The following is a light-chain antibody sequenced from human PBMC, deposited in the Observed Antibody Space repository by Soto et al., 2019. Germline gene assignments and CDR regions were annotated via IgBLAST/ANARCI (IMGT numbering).Light chain of an antibody. CDR3: QQYNNWWT. Sequence: EMVMTQSPATLSVSPGERATLSCRASQSISNNLAWYHQRPGQAPRLLIFGASTRATGIPARFSGSGSGTEFILTISSLHSEAFAVYYCQQYNNWWTFGQGTKVEIK. CDR2: GAS. V-gene: IGKV3-15*01. J-gene: IGKJ1*01. CDR1: QSISNN.